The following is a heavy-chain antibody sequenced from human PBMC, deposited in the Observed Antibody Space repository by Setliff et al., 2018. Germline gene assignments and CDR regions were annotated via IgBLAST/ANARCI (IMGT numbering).Heavy chain of an antibody. Sequence: SETLSLTCAVYGGYFSGYYWSWIRQPPGKGLEWIGEINHSGSTNYNPSLKSRVTISVDTSKNQFSLKLSSVTAADTAVYYCARGNVGDSSSSDFDYWGQGTLVTVSS. D-gene: IGHD6-6*01. CDR3: ARGNVGDSSSSDFDY. V-gene: IGHV4-34*01. J-gene: IGHJ4*02. CDR2: INHSGST. CDR1: GGYFSGYY.